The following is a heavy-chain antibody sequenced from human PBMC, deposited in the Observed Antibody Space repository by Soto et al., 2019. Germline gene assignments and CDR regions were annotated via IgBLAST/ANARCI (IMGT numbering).Heavy chain of an antibody. V-gene: IGHV1-18*01. CDR1: GYTFTSYG. D-gene: IGHD3-22*01. J-gene: IGHJ4*02. Sequence: QVKLVQSGAEVKKPGASVKVSCKASGYTFTSYGISWVRQAPGQGLEWMGWISAYNGNTNHAQKLQGRVTMTTDTSTSTAYMELRSLRSDDTAVYYCARAIPYYYDSSGYYYFDYWGQGTLVTVSS. CDR3: ARAIPYYYDSSGYYYFDY. CDR2: ISAYNGNT.